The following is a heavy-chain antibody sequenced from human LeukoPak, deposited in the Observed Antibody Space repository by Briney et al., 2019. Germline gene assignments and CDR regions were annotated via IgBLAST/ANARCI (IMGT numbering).Heavy chain of an antibody. J-gene: IGHJ6*02. V-gene: IGHV1-69*04. D-gene: IGHD5-18*01. Sequence: SVKVSCKASGGTFSSYAISWVRQAPGQGLEWMGRIIPILGIANYAQKFQGRVTITGDKSTSTAYMELSSLRSEDTAVYYCARHQWIQLWPYYYYYGMDVWGQGTTVTVSS. CDR3: ARHQWIQLWPYYYYYGMDV. CDR2: IIPILGIA. CDR1: GGTFSSYA.